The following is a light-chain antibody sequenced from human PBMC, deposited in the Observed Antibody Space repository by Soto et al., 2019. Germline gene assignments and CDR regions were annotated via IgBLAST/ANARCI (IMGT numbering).Light chain of an antibody. CDR2: GAS. CDR3: QQRQYWPPIT. CDR1: QSVSSN. V-gene: IGKV3-15*01. J-gene: IGKJ5*01. Sequence: EIVLTQSPATLSVSPGERATLSCRASQSVSSNLAWYQQKPGQAPRLLIYGASTRATGIPVRFSGSGAGTDFTLTISSLEPEDFAIYYCQQRQYWPPITFGQGTRLEIK.